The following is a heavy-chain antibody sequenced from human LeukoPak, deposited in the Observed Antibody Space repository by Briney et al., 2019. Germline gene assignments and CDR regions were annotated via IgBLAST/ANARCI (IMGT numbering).Heavy chain of an antibody. D-gene: IGHD3-22*01. CDR3: ARDGRVYYDSSGYYPYYYGMDV. J-gene: IGHJ6*02. Sequence: GGSLRLSCVASGFIFNNYAMNWVRQAPGKGLEWVSVIYSGGSTYYADSVKGRFTISRDNSKNTLYLQMNSLRAEDTAVYYCARDGRVYYDSSGYYPYYYGMDVWGQGTTVTVSS. CDR1: GFIFNNYA. CDR2: IYSGGST. V-gene: IGHV3-53*01.